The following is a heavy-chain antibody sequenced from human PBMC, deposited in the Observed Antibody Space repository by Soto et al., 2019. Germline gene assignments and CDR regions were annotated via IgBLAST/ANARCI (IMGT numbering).Heavy chain of an antibody. CDR2: IKQDGSEK. V-gene: IGHV3-7*03. J-gene: IGHJ4*02. Sequence: EVQLVESGGGLVQPGGSLRLSCAASGFTFSSYWMSWVRQAPGKGLEWVANIKQDGSEKYYVDSVKGRFTISRDNAKNALYLQMNSLRAEDTAVYYCARAIRGYSCAGGSYWGQGTLVTVSS. D-gene: IGHD5-18*01. CDR3: ARAIRGYSCAGGSY. CDR1: GFTFSSYW.